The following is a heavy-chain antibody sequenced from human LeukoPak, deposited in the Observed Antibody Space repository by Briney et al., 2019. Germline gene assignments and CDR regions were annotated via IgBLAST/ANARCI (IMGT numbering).Heavy chain of an antibody. V-gene: IGHV3-21*01. CDR3: ARASFGYDSSGAPTLFDY. CDR2: ISSSSSYI. Sequence: GGSLRLSCAASGFTFSSYAMSWVRQAPGKGLEWVSSISSSSSYIYYADSVKGRFTISRDNAKNSLYLQMNSLRAEDTAVYYCARASFGYDSSGAPTLFDYWGQGTLVTVSS. J-gene: IGHJ4*02. CDR1: GFTFSSYA. D-gene: IGHD3-22*01.